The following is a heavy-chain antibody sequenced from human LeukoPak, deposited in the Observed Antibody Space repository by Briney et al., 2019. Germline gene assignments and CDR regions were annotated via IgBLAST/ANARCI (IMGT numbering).Heavy chain of an antibody. J-gene: IGHJ4*02. CDR2: ISYDGSNK. Sequence: PGRSLRLSCAASGFTFSSYGMHWVCQAPGKGLEWVAVISYDGSNKYYADSVKGRFTISRDNSKNTLYLQMNSLRAEDTAVYYCAKAALGYCSGGSCYGDYWGQGTLVTVSS. CDR1: GFTFSSYG. CDR3: AKAALGYCSGGSCYGDY. V-gene: IGHV3-30*18. D-gene: IGHD2-15*01.